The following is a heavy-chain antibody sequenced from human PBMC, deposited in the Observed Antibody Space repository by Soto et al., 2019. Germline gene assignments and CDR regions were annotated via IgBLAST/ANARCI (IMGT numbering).Heavy chain of an antibody. CDR1: GGSIISSTHY. CDR3: ARQDTAMVRWDYYYGMDV. D-gene: IGHD3-10*01. V-gene: IGHV4-39*01. J-gene: IGHJ6*02. Sequence: QLQLQESGPGLVKPSETLSLTCSVSGGSIISSTHYWGWIRQPPGQGLEWIGSIDYSGSTYYNPSLKSRVSISIDTGKNQFSRRLSSVTAADPAVYYCARQDTAMVRWDYYYGMDVWGLGSTVTVSS. CDR2: IDYSGST.